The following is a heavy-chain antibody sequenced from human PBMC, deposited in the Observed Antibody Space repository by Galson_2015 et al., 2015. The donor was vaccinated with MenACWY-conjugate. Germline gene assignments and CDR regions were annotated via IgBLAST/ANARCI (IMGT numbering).Heavy chain of an antibody. CDR3: ARGDTSAYYHGLIDC. V-gene: IGHV3-53*01. D-gene: IGHD5-12*01. CDR1: GLSVSSNF. J-gene: IGHJ4*01. Sequence: SLRLPCAASGLSVSSNFMTWVRQAPGKGLEWVSVFDNGGRPYYTDSVKGRFTISRDSSTNTLFLEMNSLRAEDTAVYYCARGDTSAYYHGLIDCWGHGTLVTVSS. CDR2: FDNGGRP.